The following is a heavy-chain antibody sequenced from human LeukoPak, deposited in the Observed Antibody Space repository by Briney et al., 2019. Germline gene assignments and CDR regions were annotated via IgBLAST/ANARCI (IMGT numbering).Heavy chain of an antibody. J-gene: IGHJ6*03. CDR3: ARRLQSASQNMDV. V-gene: IGHV4-34*01. CDR1: AASFSDYY. Sequence: SETLSRTCAVYAASFSDYYWSWIRQPPGKGLEWIGEINHSGLTNYNPFLKSRVSISVDTSKNQFSLKLSSVTAADTAVYYCARRLQSASQNMDVWGKGTTVTVSS. CDR2: INHSGLT. D-gene: IGHD5-24*01.